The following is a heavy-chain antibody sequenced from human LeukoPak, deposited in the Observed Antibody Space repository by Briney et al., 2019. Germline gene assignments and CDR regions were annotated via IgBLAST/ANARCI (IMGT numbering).Heavy chain of an antibody. V-gene: IGHV6-1*01. CDR3: ARGEWEALGNWFDP. J-gene: IGHJ5*02. Sequence: SQTLSLTCAISGDSVSSNSAAWNWIRQSPSRGLEWLGRTYYRCKWYNDYAVSVKSRITINPDTSKNQFSLQLNSVTPEDTAVYYCARGEWEALGNWFDPGGQGALVTVSS. D-gene: IGHD1-26*01. CDR1: GDSVSSNSAA. CDR2: TYYRCKWYN.